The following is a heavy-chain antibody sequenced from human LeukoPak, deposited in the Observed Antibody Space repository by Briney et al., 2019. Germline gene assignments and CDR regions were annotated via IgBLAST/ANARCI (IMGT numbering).Heavy chain of an antibody. CDR3: AKGSQGWPYFFDY. J-gene: IGHJ4*02. CDR1: GFTFNNFA. D-gene: IGHD6-19*01. CDR2: IGSGGEST. Sequence: GGSLRLSCPASGFTFNNFAMSWVRQAPGKGLEWVSAIGSGGESTYYADSVKGRFTISRDNSKNTLSLQMNSLRAEDSAVYYCAKGSQGWPYFFDYWGQGTLVTVSS. V-gene: IGHV3-23*01.